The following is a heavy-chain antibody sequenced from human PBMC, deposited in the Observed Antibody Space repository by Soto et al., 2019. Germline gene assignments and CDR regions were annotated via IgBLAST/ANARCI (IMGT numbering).Heavy chain of an antibody. J-gene: IGHJ5*02. CDR3: ARALGYCSSTSCYPWFDP. Sequence: QVQLQQWGAGLLKPSETLSLTCAVYGGSFSGYYWSWIRQPPGKGLEWIGEINHSGSTNYNPSLNSRVTISVDTSKNQFSLKLSSVTAADTAVYYCARALGYCSSTSCYPWFDPWGQGTLVTVSS. CDR2: INHSGST. CDR1: GGSFSGYY. D-gene: IGHD2-2*01. V-gene: IGHV4-34*01.